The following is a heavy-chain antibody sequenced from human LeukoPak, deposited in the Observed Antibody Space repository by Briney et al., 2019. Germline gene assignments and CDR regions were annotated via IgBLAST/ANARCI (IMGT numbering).Heavy chain of an antibody. D-gene: IGHD6-19*01. CDR1: GYTFTSYY. CDR3: ARDYTDIAVAGTWAFDI. CDR2: INPSGCRT. V-gene: IGHV1-46*01. Sequence: ASVPVSYKASGYTFTSYYMHWLRQAPGHGLEGMGIINPSGCRTSYAQKFKGRVTMTSDTSTSTVYMELRSLRSEDTAVYYCARDYTDIAVAGTWAFDIWGQGTMVTVSS. J-gene: IGHJ3*02.